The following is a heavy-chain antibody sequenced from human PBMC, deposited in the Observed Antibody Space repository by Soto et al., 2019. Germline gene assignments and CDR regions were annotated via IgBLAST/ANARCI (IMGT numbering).Heavy chain of an antibody. CDR1: GFTFSSYE. Sequence: GGSLRLSCASSGFTFSSYEMNGVRKAPGKGLEWVSYISSSGSTIYYADSVKGRFTISRDNAKNSLYLQMNSLRAEDTAVYYCARILRLGELSLGDFDYWGQGTLVTVSS. V-gene: IGHV3-48*03. J-gene: IGHJ4*02. D-gene: IGHD3-16*02. CDR3: ARILRLGELSLGDFDY. CDR2: ISSSGSTI.